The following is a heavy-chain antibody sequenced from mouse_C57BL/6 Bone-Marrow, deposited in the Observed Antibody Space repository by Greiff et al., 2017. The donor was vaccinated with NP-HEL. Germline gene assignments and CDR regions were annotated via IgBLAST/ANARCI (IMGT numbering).Heavy chain of an antibody. D-gene: IGHD3-2*02. V-gene: IGHV1-69*01. Sequence: QVQLQQSGAELVMPGASVKLSCKASGYTFTSYWMHWVKQRPGQGLEWIGEIDPSDSYTNYNQKFKGKSTLTVDKSSSTAYMQLSSLTSEDSAVYYCARGGTAQATRFAYWGQGTLVTVSA. J-gene: IGHJ3*01. CDR1: GYTFTSYW. CDR3: ARGGTAQATRFAY. CDR2: IDPSDSYT.